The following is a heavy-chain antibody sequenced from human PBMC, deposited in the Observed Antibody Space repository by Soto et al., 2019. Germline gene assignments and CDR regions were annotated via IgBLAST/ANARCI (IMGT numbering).Heavy chain of an antibody. CDR3: ARDQGYYDSSGLFYDYYGMDV. CDR1: GGSISSSNW. J-gene: IGHJ6*02. CDR2: IYHSGST. V-gene: IGHV4-4*02. D-gene: IGHD3-22*01. Sequence: SETLSLTCAVSGGSISSSNWWSWVRQPPGKGLEWIGEIYHSGSTNYNPSLKSRVTISVDKSKNQFSLKLSSVTAADTAVYYCARDQGYYDSSGLFYDYYGMDVWGQGTTVT.